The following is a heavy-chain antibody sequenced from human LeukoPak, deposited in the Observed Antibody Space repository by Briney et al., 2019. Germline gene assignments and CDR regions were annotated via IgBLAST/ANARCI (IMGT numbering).Heavy chain of an antibody. CDR1: GFTLSSYG. D-gene: IGHD5-12*01. V-gene: IGHV3-30*02. J-gene: IGHJ6*03. Sequence: GGSLRLSCAASGFTLSSYGMHWVRQAPGKGLEWVAFIRYDGSNKYYADSVKGRFTISRDNAENSLYLQMNNLRDEDTAVYYCARDPYSGDYGPYYYYYMDVWGKGTTVTVSS. CDR3: ARDPYSGDYGPYYYYYMDV. CDR2: IRYDGSNK.